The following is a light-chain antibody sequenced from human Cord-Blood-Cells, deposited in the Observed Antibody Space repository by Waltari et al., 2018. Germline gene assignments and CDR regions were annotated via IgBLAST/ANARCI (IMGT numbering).Light chain of an antibody. CDR1: SSDVVGYNY. CDR2: DVS. CDR3: SSYTSSSTVV. J-gene: IGLJ2*01. V-gene: IGLV2-14*03. Sequence: QSALTQPASVSGSPGQSITISCTGTSSDVVGYNYVSWYQHHPGKAPKLMIYDVSNWPSGVSNRFSGSKSGNTASLTISGLQAEDEADYYCSSYTSSSTVVFGGGTKLTVL.